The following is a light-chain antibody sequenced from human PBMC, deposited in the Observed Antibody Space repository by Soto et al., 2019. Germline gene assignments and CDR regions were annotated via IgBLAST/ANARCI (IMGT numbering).Light chain of an antibody. Sequence: IVLTQSPGTLSLSPGERATLSCRASQSVRSTYLAWYQQKPGQAPRILIYGVSSRAADIPDRFSGSGSGTALPLTISRLEPEDFAVYYCQPYGSLPTFGQGTRREIK. CDR3: QPYGSLPT. J-gene: IGKJ5*01. V-gene: IGKV3-20*01. CDR2: GVS. CDR1: QSVRSTY.